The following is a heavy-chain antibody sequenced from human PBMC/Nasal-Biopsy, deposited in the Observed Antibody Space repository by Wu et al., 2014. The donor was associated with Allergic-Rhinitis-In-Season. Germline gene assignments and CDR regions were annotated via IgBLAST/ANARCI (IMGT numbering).Heavy chain of an antibody. J-gene: IGHJ6*03. D-gene: IGHD2-2*03. V-gene: IGHV3-53*01. CDR2: IYSGGST. CDR1: GFTVSSNY. Sequence: LRLSCAASGFTVSSNYMSWVRQAPGKGLEWVSVIYSGGSTYYADSVKGRFTISRDNSKNTLYLQMNSLRAEDTAVYYCARGMGGYCSSTSCLDYYYYYMDVWGKGTTVTVSS. CDR3: ARGMGGYCSSTSCLDYYYYYMDV.